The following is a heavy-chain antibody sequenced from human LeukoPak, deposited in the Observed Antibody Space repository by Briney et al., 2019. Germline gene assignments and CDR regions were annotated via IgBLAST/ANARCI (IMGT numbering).Heavy chain of an antibody. CDR2: IKGDGSHT. CDR1: GFTFSNYW. V-gene: IGHV3-74*01. CDR3: VRDWDHFDFDS. J-gene: IGHJ5*01. Sequence: GGSLRLSCAASGFTFSNYWMHWVRQAPGKGLVWVSRIKGDGSHTIYADSVKGRFTISSDNAKDTLYPQMKSLRAEDTAVYYCVRDWDHFDFDSWGLGTLVTVSS. D-gene: IGHD3-9*01.